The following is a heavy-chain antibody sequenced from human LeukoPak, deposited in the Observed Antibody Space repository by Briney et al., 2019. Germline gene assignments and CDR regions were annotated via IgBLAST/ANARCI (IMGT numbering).Heavy chain of an antibody. CDR2: IKQDGSEK. CDR3: ARGPTRANSSDF. V-gene: IGHV3-7*04. CDR1: GFTFSSYW. J-gene: IGHJ4*02. D-gene: IGHD2/OR15-2a*01. Sequence: GGSLRLSCVVSGFTFSSYWMTWVRQAPGKGLEWVANIKQDGSEKYYVDSVKGRFTIPRDNAKNSLYLQMNSLRAEDTAVYYCARGPTRANSSDFWGQGTLVTVSS.